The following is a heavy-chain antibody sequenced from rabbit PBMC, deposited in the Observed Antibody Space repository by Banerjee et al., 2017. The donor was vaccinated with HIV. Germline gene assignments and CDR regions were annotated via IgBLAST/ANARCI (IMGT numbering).Heavy chain of an antibody. J-gene: IGHJ4*01. CDR1: GFDFSSRYW. CDR3: ARGAGSSSYYYFDL. V-gene: IGHV1S45*01. CDR2: IYAGSSGST. D-gene: IGHD1-1*01. Sequence: QQQLEESGGGLVKPEGSLTLTCKASGFDFSSRYWICWVRQAPGKGLEWIGCIYAGSSGSTDYASWAKGRFTISKTSSTTVTLQMTSLTAADTATYFCARGAGSSSYYYFDLWGPGTLVTVS.